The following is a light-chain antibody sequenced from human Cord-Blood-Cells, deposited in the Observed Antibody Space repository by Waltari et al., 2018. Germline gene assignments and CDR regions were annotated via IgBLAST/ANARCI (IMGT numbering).Light chain of an antibody. CDR3: CSYAGSSTV. Sequence: QSALTQPASVSGSPGPSITISCTGTSSDVGSYNLVSWYQQHPGKAPKLMIYEVSKRPSGVSNRFSGSKSGNTASLTISGLQAEDEADYYCCSYAGSSTVFGTGTKVTVL. CDR1: SSDVGSYNL. CDR2: EVS. J-gene: IGLJ1*01. V-gene: IGLV2-23*02.